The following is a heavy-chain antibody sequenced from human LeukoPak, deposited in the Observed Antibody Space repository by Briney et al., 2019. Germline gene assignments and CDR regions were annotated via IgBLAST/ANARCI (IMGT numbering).Heavy chain of an antibody. CDR2: ISGSGGST. Sequence: PGGSLRLSCAASGFTFSSYAMSWVRQAPGKGLEWVSAISGSGGSTYYADSVKGRFTISRDNSKNTLYLQMNSLRAEDTAVYYCAKDRRCSGGSCYSWVSWGQGTLATVSS. J-gene: IGHJ4*02. CDR3: AKDRRCSGGSCYSWVS. CDR1: GFTFSSYA. D-gene: IGHD2-15*01. V-gene: IGHV3-23*01.